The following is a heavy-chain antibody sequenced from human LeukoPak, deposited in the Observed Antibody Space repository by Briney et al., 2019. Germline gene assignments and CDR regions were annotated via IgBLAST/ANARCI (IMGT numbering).Heavy chain of an antibody. Sequence: GGSLRLSCAASGFTFSRSAVHWVRQAPGKGLEWVAVISHDGSNTDYTDSVKGRFTISRDNPKNTLYLQMNSLRAEDTAVYYCAKEMKPWMHFDYWGQGTLVTVSS. CDR2: ISHDGSNT. V-gene: IGHV3-30*18. D-gene: IGHD5-12*01. J-gene: IGHJ4*02. CDR1: GFTFSRSA. CDR3: AKEMKPWMHFDY.